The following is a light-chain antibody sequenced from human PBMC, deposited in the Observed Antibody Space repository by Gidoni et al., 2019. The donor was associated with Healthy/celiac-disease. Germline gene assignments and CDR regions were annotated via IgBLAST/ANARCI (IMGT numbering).Light chain of an antibody. CDR2: DAS. CDR3: QQRSNWPPEFT. Sequence: EIVLTQSPATLSLSPGERATLSCRASQSVSSYLAWYQPKPGQAPRRLIYDASNRATGIPARFSGSGSETDFTLTISSLEPEDFAVYYCQQRSNWPPEFTFGPGTKVDIK. V-gene: IGKV3-11*01. J-gene: IGKJ3*01. CDR1: QSVSSY.